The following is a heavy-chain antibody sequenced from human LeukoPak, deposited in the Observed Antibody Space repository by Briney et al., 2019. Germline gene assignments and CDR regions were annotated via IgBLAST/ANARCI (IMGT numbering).Heavy chain of an antibody. CDR1: GDTFPTYG. Sequence: ASVKVSCKASGDTFPTYGISWVRQAPRQGLEWMGWISTYNGNTNYAQKLQGRVTMTTDTSTSTAYMELRSLRSDDTAVYFCARDRIAAAVLDYWGQGTLVTVSS. CDR3: ARDRIAAAVLDY. D-gene: IGHD6-13*01. J-gene: IGHJ4*02. V-gene: IGHV1-18*01. CDR2: ISTYNGNT.